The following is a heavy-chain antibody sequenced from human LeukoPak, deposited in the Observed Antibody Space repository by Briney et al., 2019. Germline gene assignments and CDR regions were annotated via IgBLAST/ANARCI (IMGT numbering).Heavy chain of an antibody. Sequence: SVKVSCKASGGTFSSYAISWVRQAPGQGLDWMGGIIPIFGTANYAQKFQDRVTITADKSTSTAYMELSSLRSEDTAVYYCARSGSYGFRYYFDYWGQGTLVTVSS. CDR1: GGTFSSYA. CDR2: IIPIFGTA. D-gene: IGHD5-18*01. CDR3: ARSGSYGFRYYFDY. J-gene: IGHJ4*02. V-gene: IGHV1-69*06.